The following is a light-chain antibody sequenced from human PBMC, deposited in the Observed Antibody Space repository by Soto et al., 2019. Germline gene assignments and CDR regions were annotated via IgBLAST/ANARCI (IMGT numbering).Light chain of an antibody. CDR3: QQYNNWPFFT. J-gene: IGKJ3*01. CDR2: GAS. V-gene: IGKV3-15*01. Sequence: EIVMTQSPATLSVSPGERATLSCRASQSVSTNLAWYQQKPGKPPRLLIYGASTRATGIPARFSGSGSGTEFTLTISSLQSEDFAVYYCQQYNNWPFFTFGPGTKVDIK. CDR1: QSVSTN.